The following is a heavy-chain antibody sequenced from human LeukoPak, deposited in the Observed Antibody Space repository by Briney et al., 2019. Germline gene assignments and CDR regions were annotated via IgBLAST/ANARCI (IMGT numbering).Heavy chain of an antibody. D-gene: IGHD4-23*01. J-gene: IGHJ3*02. CDR3: ARIGGNSPFGAFDI. CDR2: IKQDGSEK. CDR1: GFTFSSYW. V-gene: IGHV3-7*01. Sequence: TGGSLRLSCAASGFTFSSYWMSWVRQAPGKGLEWVANIKQDGSEKYYVDSVKGRFTISRDNAKNPLYLQMNSLRAEDTAVYYCARIGGNSPFGAFDIWGQGTMVTVSS.